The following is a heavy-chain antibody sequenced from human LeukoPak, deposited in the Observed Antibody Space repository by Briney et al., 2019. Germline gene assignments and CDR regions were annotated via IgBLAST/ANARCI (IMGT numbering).Heavy chain of an antibody. CDR3: ASLATIRGDFDY. CDR2: IKQDGSEK. V-gene: IGHV3-7*03. D-gene: IGHD5-12*01. Sequence: PGGSLRLSCAASGFTFSCYWMSWVRQAPGKGLEWVANIKQDGSEKYYVDSVKGRFTISRDNAKNSLYLQMNSLRAGDTAVYYCASLATIRGDFDYWGQGTLVTVSS. J-gene: IGHJ4*02. CDR1: GFTFSCYW.